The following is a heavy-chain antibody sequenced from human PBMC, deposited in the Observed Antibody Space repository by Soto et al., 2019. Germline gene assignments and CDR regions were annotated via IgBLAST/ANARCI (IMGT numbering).Heavy chain of an antibody. Sequence: GGSLRLSCAASGFTFSNAWMNWVRQAPGKGLEWVGRIKSKTDGGTTDYAAPVKGRFTISRDDSKNTVYLQMNSLKTEDTAVYYCTTLSITIFGVVLMDVWGQGTTVTVSS. CDR3: TTLSITIFGVVLMDV. V-gene: IGHV3-15*07. J-gene: IGHJ6*02. CDR2: IKSKTDGGTT. D-gene: IGHD3-3*01. CDR1: GFTFSNAW.